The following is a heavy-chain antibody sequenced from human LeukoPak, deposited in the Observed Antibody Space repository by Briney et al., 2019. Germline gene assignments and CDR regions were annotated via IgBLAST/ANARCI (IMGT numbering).Heavy chain of an antibody. CDR2: ISYDGSNK. D-gene: IGHD3-22*01. Sequence: GRSLRLSCAASGFTFSSYGMHWVRQAPGKGLEWVTYISYDGSNKYYADSVKGRFTISRDNSKNTLCLQMNSLRAEDTVVYYCAIRPVRSKWLFSSLDFWGQGTQVTVSS. J-gene: IGHJ4*02. CDR3: AIRPVRSKWLFSSLDF. V-gene: IGHV3-30*03. CDR1: GFTFSSYG.